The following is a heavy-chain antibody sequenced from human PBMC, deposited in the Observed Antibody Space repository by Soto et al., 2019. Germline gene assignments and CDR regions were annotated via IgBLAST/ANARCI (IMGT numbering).Heavy chain of an antibody. CDR1: GGSISSSSYY. J-gene: IGHJ6*02. D-gene: IGHD2-15*01. Sequence: PSETLSLTCTVSGGSISSSSYYWGWIRQPPGKGLEWIGSIYYSGSTYYNPSLKSRVTISVDTSKNQFSLKLSSVTAADTAVYYCARRRGSATDYYYYYYGMDVWGQGTTVTV. CDR2: IYYSGST. CDR3: ARRRGSATDYYYYYYGMDV. V-gene: IGHV4-39*01.